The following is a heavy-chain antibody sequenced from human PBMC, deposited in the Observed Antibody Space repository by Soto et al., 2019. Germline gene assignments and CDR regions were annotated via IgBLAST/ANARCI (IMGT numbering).Heavy chain of an antibody. CDR3: ARANWNDGGGFDY. CDR1: GFTFSSYA. Sequence: EVQLLESGGGLVQPGGSLRLSCAASGFTFSSYAMSWVRQAPGKGLEWVSAISGSGGSTYYADSVKGRFTISRDNSKNTLYLQMNSLRAEDTAVYYCARANWNDGGGFDYWGQGTLVTVSS. J-gene: IGHJ4*02. V-gene: IGHV3-23*01. CDR2: ISGSGGST. D-gene: IGHD1-1*01.